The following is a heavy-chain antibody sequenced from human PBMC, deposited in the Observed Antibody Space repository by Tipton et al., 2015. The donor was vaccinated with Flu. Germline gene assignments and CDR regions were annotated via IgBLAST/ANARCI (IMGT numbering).Heavy chain of an antibody. V-gene: IGHV4-38-2*01. CDR2: VSRTGST. CDR1: GFIFSRYA. D-gene: IGHD4-11*01. CDR3: ARRDYSNYVSDPKNWFDP. Sequence: LRLSCAASGFIFSRYAMSWVRQAPGKGLEWIGTVSRTGSTIYNPSLKSRVTISVDTSKNQFSLRLSSVTAADTAVYFCARRDYSNYVSDPKNWFDPWGQGTLVTVSS. J-gene: IGHJ5*02.